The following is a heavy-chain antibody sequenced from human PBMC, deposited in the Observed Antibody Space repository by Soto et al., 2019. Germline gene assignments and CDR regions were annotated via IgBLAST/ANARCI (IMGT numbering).Heavy chain of an antibody. CDR3: ASGGPIYNWFDP. CDR2: MSSSGGT. CDR1: GGSISNKY. D-gene: IGHD3-16*01. V-gene: IGHV4-4*07. J-gene: IGHJ5*02. Sequence: SETLSLTCTVSGGSISNKYWSWIRQPAGTGLEWIGRMSSSGGTNYSPSLTRRVTISVDTSKNQFSLKLSSVTAADTAVYYCASGGPIYNWFDPWGQGTLVTVSS.